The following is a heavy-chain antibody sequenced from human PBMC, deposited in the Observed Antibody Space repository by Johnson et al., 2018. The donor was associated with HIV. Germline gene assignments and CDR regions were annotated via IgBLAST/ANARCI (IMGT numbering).Heavy chain of an antibody. D-gene: IGHD1-26*01. CDR2: ISYDGSDK. CDR3: ATSVGATLRGAFDI. J-gene: IGHJ3*02. CDR1: GFTFSSYG. V-gene: IGHV3-30*14. Sequence: VQLVESGGGVVQPGRSLRLSCAASGFTFSSYGMHWVRQAPAKGLEWVAVISYDGSDKDYADSVKGRFTISRENAKNSLYLQMNSLRAGDTAVYYCATSVGATLRGAFDIWGQGTMVTVSS.